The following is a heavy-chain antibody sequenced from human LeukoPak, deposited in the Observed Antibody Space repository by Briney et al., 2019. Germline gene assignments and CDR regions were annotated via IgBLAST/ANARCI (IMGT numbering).Heavy chain of an antibody. J-gene: IGHJ4*02. Sequence: GGSLRLSCAASGFTVSSNYMSWVRQAPGKGLEWVSVIYTGGTTYYADSVKGRFTISRDNSKNTLYLQMNSLRVEDTAVYYCAKEGNSSGRPFYYWGQGTLVTVSS. CDR3: AKEGNSSGRPFYY. CDR2: IYTGGTT. V-gene: IGHV3-66*01. CDR1: GFTVSSNY. D-gene: IGHD6-19*01.